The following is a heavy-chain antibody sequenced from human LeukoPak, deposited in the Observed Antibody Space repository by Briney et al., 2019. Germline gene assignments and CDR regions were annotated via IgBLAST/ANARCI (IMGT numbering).Heavy chain of an antibody. Sequence: TTVEFLCSTSVLTFPIPSVQCATHACAQPCVGIKSILVGSGHTQYTQKLQQRDTITSDVSTSTAYMELSSLRSEDTAVYYCAAVTYSSGPFDPWGQGTLVTVSS. V-gene: IGHV1-58*01. J-gene: IGHJ5*02. CDR3: AAVTYSSGPFDP. D-gene: IGHD6-25*01. CDR2: ILVGSGHT. CDR1: VLTFPIPS.